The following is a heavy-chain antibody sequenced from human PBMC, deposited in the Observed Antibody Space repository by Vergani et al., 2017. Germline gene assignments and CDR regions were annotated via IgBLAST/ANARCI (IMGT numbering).Heavy chain of an antibody. CDR1: GYSFTTNW. CDR2: IYPGDSDS. CDR3: ARVVSGYYTSDWXFDL. V-gene: IGHV5-51*01. J-gene: IGHJ2*01. D-gene: IGHD3-3*01. Sequence: EVQLVQSGAEVKKPGESLKISCKGSGYSFTTNWIGWVRQMPGKGLEWMGIIYPGDSDSRYSPSFQGQVTISADKSISTAYLQWSSLKASDTAMYYCARVVSGYYTSDWXFDLWGRGTLVTVSS.